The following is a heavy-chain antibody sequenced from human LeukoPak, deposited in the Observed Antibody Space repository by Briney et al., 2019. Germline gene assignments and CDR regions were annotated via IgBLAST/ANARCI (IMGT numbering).Heavy chain of an antibody. V-gene: IGHV3-30*18. CDR1: GFTLRYYQ. Sequence: GGSLRLSCATSGFTLRYYQMNWVRQAPGKGLEWVAVISHDGSNKYYADSVKGRFTISRDNSKNTLYLQMNSLRAEDTAVYYCAKEVRTAAGSLSFDYWGQGTLVTVSS. D-gene: IGHD6-13*01. J-gene: IGHJ4*02. CDR3: AKEVRTAAGSLSFDY. CDR2: ISHDGSNK.